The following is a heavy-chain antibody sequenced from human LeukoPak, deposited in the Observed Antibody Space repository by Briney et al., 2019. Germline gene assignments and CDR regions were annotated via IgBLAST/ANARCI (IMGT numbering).Heavy chain of an antibody. J-gene: IGHJ4*02. CDR1: GFTFSSYS. CDR3: ARGTSIVGAIGY. Sequence: GGSLRLSCAASGFTFSSYSMTWVRQAPGKGLEWVSSVSTGGTYIYYADSVKGRFTISRDNAQNSLYLQMNSLRAEDTAVYYCARGTSIVGAIGYWGQGTLVTVSS. V-gene: IGHV3-21*01. CDR2: VSTGGTYI. D-gene: IGHD1-26*01.